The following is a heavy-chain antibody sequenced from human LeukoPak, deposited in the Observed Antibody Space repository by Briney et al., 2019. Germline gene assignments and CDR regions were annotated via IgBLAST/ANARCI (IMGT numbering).Heavy chain of an antibody. J-gene: IGHJ4*02. V-gene: IGHV3-53*01. CDR1: GFTVSSNY. CDR3: AKRGEAYCGGDCYFY. D-gene: IGHD2-21*02. Sequence: GGSLRLSCAASGFTVSSNYMSWVRQAPGKGLEWVSVIYSGGSTYYADSVKGRFTISRDNSKNTLYLQMNSLRAEDTAVYYCAKRGEAYCGGDCYFYWGQGTLVTVSS. CDR2: IYSGGST.